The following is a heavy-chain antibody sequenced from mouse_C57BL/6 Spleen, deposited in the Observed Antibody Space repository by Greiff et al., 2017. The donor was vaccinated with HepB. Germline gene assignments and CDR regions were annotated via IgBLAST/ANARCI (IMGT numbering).Heavy chain of an antibody. CDR2: IYPGDGDT. Sequence: VQLQESGAELVKPGASVKISCKASGYAFSSYWMNWVKQRPGKGLEWIGQIYPGDGDTNYNGKFKGKATLTADKSSSTAYMQISSLTSEDSAVYFCARSKSDYDETYWGQGTLVTVSA. CDR3: ARSKSDYDETY. V-gene: IGHV1-80*01. J-gene: IGHJ3*01. D-gene: IGHD2-4*01. CDR1: GYAFSSYW.